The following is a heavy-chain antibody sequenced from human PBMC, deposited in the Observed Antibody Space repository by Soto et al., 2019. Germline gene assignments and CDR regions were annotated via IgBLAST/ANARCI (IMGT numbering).Heavy chain of an antibody. V-gene: IGHV1-3*01. CDR2: INAGNGNT. D-gene: IGHD3-16*01. Sequence: QVQLVQSGAEVKKPGASVKVSCKASGYTFTSYAMHWVRQAPGQGLEWMGWINAGNGNTKYSQKIQGRVTITRDTPANTAYMELSSLRSEDTAVYYCAREIWPSSCLDYWGQGTLVTVSS. CDR1: GYTFTSYA. J-gene: IGHJ4*02. CDR3: AREIWPSSCLDY.